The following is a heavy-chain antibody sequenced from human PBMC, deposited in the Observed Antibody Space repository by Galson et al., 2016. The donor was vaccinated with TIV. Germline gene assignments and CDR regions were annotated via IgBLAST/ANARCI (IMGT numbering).Heavy chain of an antibody. CDR3: ARGQSDSRGFDP. Sequence: SLRLSCAASGFGFSSYGMHWVRQAPGKGLEWVAVIWYDGNSKFYADSVKGRFSVSRDNSKNTLYLQMNSLRVDDTAVYYCARGQSDSRGFDPWGQGTLVTVSS. D-gene: IGHD2-21*02. CDR1: GFGFSSYG. J-gene: IGHJ5*02. V-gene: IGHV3-33*01. CDR2: IWYDGNSK.